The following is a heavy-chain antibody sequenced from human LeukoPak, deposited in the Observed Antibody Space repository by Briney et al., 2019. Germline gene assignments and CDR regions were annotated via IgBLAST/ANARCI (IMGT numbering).Heavy chain of an antibody. J-gene: IGHJ4*02. CDR1: GFTFSSYT. CDR3: ARDQEGFDY. Sequence: GGSLRLSCGASGFTFSSYTVSWVRQAPGKGLEWVAVIGGSGDRTYYADSVKGRFTISRDNSKNTLYLQMSSLRAEDTAVHYCARDQEGFDYWGQGTLVTVSS. CDR2: IGGSGDRT. V-gene: IGHV3-23*01.